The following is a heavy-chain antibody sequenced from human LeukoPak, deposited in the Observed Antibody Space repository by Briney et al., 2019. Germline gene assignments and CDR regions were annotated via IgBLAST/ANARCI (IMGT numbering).Heavy chain of an antibody. J-gene: IGHJ6*02. V-gene: IGHV1-2*02. CDR3: AREGVGGAYAMDV. D-gene: IGHD2-21*01. CDR2: VNPNGGGT. Sequence: ASVKVSCKSSGFTFTDHYIHWVRQGPGQRLEWMGWVNPNGGGTNYAQKFKDRLTMTRDTSISTAYMELSSLESDDTAVYFCAREGVGGAYAMDVWGQGTTVTVSS. CDR1: GFTFTDHY.